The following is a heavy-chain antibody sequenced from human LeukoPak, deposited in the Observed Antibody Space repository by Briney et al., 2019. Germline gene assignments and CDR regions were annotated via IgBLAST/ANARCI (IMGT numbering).Heavy chain of an antibody. J-gene: IGHJ4*02. V-gene: IGHV3-74*01. CDR3: ARVWGRGLDY. CDR2: INSDGSST. CDR1: GFTFSSYW. Sequence: GRSLRLSCAASGFTFSSYWMHWVRQAPGKGLVWASRINSDGSSTSYADSVKGRFTISRDNAKNTLYLQKNSLRAEDTAVYYCARVWGRGLDYWGQGTLVTVSS. D-gene: IGHD3-10*01.